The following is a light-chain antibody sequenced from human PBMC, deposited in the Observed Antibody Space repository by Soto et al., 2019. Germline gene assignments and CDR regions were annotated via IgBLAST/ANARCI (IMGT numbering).Light chain of an antibody. CDR3: QQYNNWPPA. J-gene: IGKJ1*01. CDR1: QSVNTN. V-gene: IGKV3-15*01. CDR2: GAS. Sequence: TVMTQSPDTLSVSPGERVTLSCRASQSVNTNLAWYQQTPGQGPRLLVHGASTRATGIPARFSGSGSGTEFALTISSLQSEDFAVYHCQQYNNWPPAFGQGANVE.